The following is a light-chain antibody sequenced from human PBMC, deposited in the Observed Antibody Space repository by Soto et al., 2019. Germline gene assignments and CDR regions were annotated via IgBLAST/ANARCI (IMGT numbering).Light chain of an antibody. J-gene: IGLJ3*02. Sequence: QSALTQPRSVSGSPGQTVTVSCTGTSSDVGAYNYVSWYRHHPGNAPKFLIYDVSRPPSGVPDRFSASKSGNTASLTISGLQAEDEADYYCSSYAGSYTWVFGGGTKLTVL. CDR3: SSYAGSYTWV. CDR2: DVS. V-gene: IGLV2-11*01. CDR1: SSDVGAYNY.